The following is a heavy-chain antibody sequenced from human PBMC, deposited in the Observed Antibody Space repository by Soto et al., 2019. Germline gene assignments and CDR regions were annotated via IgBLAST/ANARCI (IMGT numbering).Heavy chain of an antibody. V-gene: IGHV4-39*01. CDR3: ASHSSVTVTTVDY. CDR1: GGSISSSSYY. D-gene: IGHD4-17*01. CDR2: MYYSGSN. J-gene: IGHJ4*02. Sequence: QLQLQESGPGLVKPSETLSLTCTVSGGSISSSSYYWGWIRQPPGKGLEWIGSMYYSGSNYYNPSLKSRLTISVDTPNNQFALKLSSVTAADTAVYYCASHSSVTVTTVDYWGQGTLVTVSS.